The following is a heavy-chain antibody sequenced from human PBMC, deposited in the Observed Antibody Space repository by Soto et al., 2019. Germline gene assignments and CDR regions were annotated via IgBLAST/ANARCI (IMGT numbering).Heavy chain of an antibody. V-gene: IGHV3-33*01. Sequence: GGSLRLSCAASGYTFSSYGMHWVRQAPGKGLEWVAVIWYDGSNKYYADSVKGRFTISRDNSKNTLYLQMNSLRAEDTAVYYCARGWRRRGYGMDVWGQRTKVTVSS. J-gene: IGHJ6*02. CDR2: IWYDGSNK. CDR3: ARGWRRRGYGMDV. CDR1: GYTFSSYG.